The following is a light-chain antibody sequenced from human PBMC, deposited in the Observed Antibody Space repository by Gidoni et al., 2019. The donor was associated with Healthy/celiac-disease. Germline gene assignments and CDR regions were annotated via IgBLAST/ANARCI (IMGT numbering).Light chain of an antibody. CDR3: QQYNNWPPVT. CDR1: QSVSSN. Sequence: DIVMTQSPATLSVSPGERATLSCRASQSVSSNLARYQQKPGQAPRLLIYGASTRATGIPARFSGSGSETDFTLTISSLQSEYFAVYFCQQYNNWPPVTFGPGTKVEIK. J-gene: IGKJ3*01. CDR2: GAS. V-gene: IGKV3-15*01.